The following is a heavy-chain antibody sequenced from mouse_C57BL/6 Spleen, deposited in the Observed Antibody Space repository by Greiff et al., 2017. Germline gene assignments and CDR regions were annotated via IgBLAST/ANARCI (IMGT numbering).Heavy chain of an antibody. D-gene: IGHD1-1*01. J-gene: IGHJ4*01. CDR1: GYTFTSYW. V-gene: IGHV1-55*01. Sequence: QVQLQQPGAELVKPGASVKMSCKASGYTFTSYWITWVKQRPGQGLEWIGEIYPGSGSTNYNEKFKGKATLTVDTSSSTAYMQLSSLTSEDSAVYYCARENYYGSSIYYAMDYWGQGTSVTVSS. CDR2: IYPGSGST. CDR3: ARENYYGSSIYYAMDY.